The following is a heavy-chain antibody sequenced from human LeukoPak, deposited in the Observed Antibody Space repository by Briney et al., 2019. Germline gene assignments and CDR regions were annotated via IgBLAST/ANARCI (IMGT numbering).Heavy chain of an antibody. D-gene: IGHD6-19*01. Sequence: ASVKLSCKASGYTFTSYGISWVRQAPGQGLEWIGWISAYKGNTNYAEPLQGRVTITTDPATSTAYMELRSLRSDGTAVYYCAREPGIAVASTSFYYYYGMDVWGQETTVTVSS. CDR2: ISAYKGNT. CDR3: AREPGIAVASTSFYYYYGMDV. V-gene: IGHV1-18*01. J-gene: IGHJ6*02. CDR1: GYTFTSYG.